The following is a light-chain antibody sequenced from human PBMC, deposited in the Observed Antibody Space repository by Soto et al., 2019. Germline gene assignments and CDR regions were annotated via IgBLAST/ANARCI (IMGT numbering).Light chain of an antibody. Sequence: EIVLTPSPATLSLSPGERATLSCRASQSVSSYLAWYQQKPGQAPRLLIYDTSNRATGIPARFSGSGSGTDFTLTISSLEPEDFAIYYCQQRQHWPPITFGQGTRLEIK. CDR1: QSVSSY. J-gene: IGKJ5*01. V-gene: IGKV3-11*01. CDR3: QQRQHWPPIT. CDR2: DTS.